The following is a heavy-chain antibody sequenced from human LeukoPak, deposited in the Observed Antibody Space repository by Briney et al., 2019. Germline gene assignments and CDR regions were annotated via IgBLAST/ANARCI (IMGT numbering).Heavy chain of an antibody. CDR1: GFTFSSYG. J-gene: IGHJ4*02. CDR2: IRYDGSNK. D-gene: IGHD2/OR15-2a*01. V-gene: IGHV3-30*02. Sequence: GGSLRLSCAASGFTFSSYGMHWVRQAPGKGLVWVAFIRYDGSNKYYADSVKGRFTTSRDNSKSTLSLQMNSLRAEDTAIYYCATYRQVLLPFESWGQGTLVTVSS. CDR3: ATYRQVLLPFES.